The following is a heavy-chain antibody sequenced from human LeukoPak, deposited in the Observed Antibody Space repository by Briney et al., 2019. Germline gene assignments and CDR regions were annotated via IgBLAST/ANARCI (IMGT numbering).Heavy chain of an antibody. Sequence: GGSLRLSCAASGFTFSSYAMSWVRQAPGKGLEWVSAISGSGGSTYYADSVKGRFTISRDNSKNTLHLQMNSLRAEDTAVYYCAMIVVANDAFDIWGQGTMVTVSS. V-gene: IGHV3-23*01. CDR1: GFTFSSYA. D-gene: IGHD3-22*01. CDR2: ISGSGGST. J-gene: IGHJ3*02. CDR3: AMIVVANDAFDI.